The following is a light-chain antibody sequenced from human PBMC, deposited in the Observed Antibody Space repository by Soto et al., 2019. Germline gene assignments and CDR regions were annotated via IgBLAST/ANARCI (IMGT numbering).Light chain of an antibody. V-gene: IGLV1-44*01. CDR2: NNN. Sequence: QSVLTQSPSASGTLGQRVSISCSGSSSNIGSNPVNWYQQLPGTAPRLLIYNNNQRPSGVPDRFFGSKSGTSASLAISGLQSEHEADYYCAAWDDSLSGPVFGTGTKLNVL. CDR3: AAWDDSLSGPV. CDR1: SSNIGSNP. J-gene: IGLJ1*01.